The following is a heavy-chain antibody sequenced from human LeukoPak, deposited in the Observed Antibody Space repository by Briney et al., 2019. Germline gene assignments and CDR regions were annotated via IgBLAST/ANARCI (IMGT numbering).Heavy chain of an antibody. D-gene: IGHD1-1*01. CDR2: IWYDGSNK. J-gene: IGHJ4*02. CDR3: ARGRYNWNDGGFDY. CDR1: GFTFSSYG. Sequence: GRSLRLSCAASGFTFSSYGMHWVRQAPGKGLEWVAVIWYDGSNKYYADSVKGRFTISRDNSKNTLYLQMNSLRAEDTAVYYCARGRYNWNDGGFDYWGQGTLVTVSS. V-gene: IGHV3-33*08.